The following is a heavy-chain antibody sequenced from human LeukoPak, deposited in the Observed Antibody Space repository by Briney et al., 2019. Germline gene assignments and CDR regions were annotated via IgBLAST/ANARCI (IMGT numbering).Heavy chain of an antibody. D-gene: IGHD3-3*01. V-gene: IGHV1-2*02. CDR1: GYTFTGYY. CDR3: ARDPKYYDFWSGLASAFDI. CDR2: INPNSGGT. Sequence: ASVKVSCKASGYTFTGYYMHWVRQAPGQGLEWMGWINPNSGGTNYAQKFQGRVTMTRDTSISTAYMELSRLRSDDTAVYYCARDPKYYDFWSGLASAFDIWGQGTMVTVSS. J-gene: IGHJ3*02.